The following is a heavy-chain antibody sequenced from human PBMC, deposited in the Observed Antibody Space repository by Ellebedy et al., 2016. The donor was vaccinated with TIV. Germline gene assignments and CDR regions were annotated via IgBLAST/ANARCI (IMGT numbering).Heavy chain of an antibody. CDR2: IYYSGST. CDR1: GGSISSSSYY. J-gene: IGHJ5*02. CDR3: ARAEPGLRHEDWFDP. V-gene: IGHV4-39*07. Sequence: SETLSLTXTVSGGSISSSSYYWGWIRQPPGKGLEWIGSIYYSGSTYYNPSLKSRVTISVDTSKNQFSLKLSSVTAADTAVYYCARAEPGLRHEDWFDPWGQGTLVTVSS. D-gene: IGHD3-16*01.